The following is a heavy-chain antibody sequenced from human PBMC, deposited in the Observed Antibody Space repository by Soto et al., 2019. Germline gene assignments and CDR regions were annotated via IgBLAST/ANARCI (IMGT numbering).Heavy chain of an antibody. CDR2: INHSGST. CDR3: ARALHYSYGSGNYYKRPRSNWFDP. Sequence: VYGGSFSGYYWSWIRQPPGKGLEWIGEINHSGSTNYNPSLKSRVTISVDTSKNQFSLKLSSVTAADTAVYYCARALHYSYGSGNYYKRPRSNWFDPWGQGTLVTVSS. CDR1: GGSFSGYY. J-gene: IGHJ5*02. V-gene: IGHV4-34*01. D-gene: IGHD3-10*01.